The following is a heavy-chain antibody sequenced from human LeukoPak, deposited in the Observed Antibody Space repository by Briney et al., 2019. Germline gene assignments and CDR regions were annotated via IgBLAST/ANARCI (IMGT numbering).Heavy chain of an antibody. CDR1: GFTFSSYG. D-gene: IGHD6-19*01. Sequence: GGSLRLSCAASGFTFSSYGMPWVRQAPGKGLEWVAVISYDGSNKYYADSVKGRFTISRDNSKNTLYLQMNSLRAEDTAVYYCAKDQGWDYWGQGTLVTVSS. CDR3: AKDQGWDY. J-gene: IGHJ4*02. V-gene: IGHV3-30*18. CDR2: ISYDGSNK.